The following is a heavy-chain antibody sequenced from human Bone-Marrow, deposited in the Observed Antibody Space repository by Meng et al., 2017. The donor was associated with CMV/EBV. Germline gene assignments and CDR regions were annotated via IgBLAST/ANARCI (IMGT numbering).Heavy chain of an antibody. CDR2: MYYSRST. Sequence: SETLSLTCTVSGGSITSRSHYWGWIRQPPGKGLEWIGNMYYSRSTFYSPPLKSRVTISVDTSKNHFSLKLSSVTAADMAVYYCARGTTRMGSWFDPWGQGNLVNVDS. D-gene: IGHD3-16*01. CDR1: GGSITSRSHY. J-gene: IGHJ5*02. CDR3: ARGTTRMGSWFDP. V-gene: IGHV4-39*02.